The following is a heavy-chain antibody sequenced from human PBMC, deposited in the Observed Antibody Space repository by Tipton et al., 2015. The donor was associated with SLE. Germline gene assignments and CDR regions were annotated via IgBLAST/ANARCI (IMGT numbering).Heavy chain of an antibody. V-gene: IGHV3-30*04. D-gene: IGHD2-2*02. CDR1: GFTFSIYA. J-gene: IGHJ4*02. Sequence: SLRLSCAASGFTFSIYAMHWVRQAPGKGLEWVAVISYDGSNKYYADSVKGQFTISRDNSKNTLCLQMNSLRAEDTAVYYCASSLPYGGLFDYWGQGTLVTVSS. CDR3: ASSLPYGGLFDY. CDR2: ISYDGSNK.